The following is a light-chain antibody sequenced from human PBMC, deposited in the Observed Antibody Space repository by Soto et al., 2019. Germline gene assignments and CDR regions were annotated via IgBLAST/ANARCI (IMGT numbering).Light chain of an antibody. CDR1: SCDVGGYNY. Sequence: QSALTQPPSASGSPGQSVTISCTGTSCDVGGYNYVSWYQQHPGKVPKLIIYEVNKRPSGVPDRFSGSKSGNTASLIVAGLQAEDEADYYCTSYAGGNNVFGTGTKLTVL. CDR2: EVN. V-gene: IGLV2-8*01. J-gene: IGLJ1*01. CDR3: TSYAGGNNV.